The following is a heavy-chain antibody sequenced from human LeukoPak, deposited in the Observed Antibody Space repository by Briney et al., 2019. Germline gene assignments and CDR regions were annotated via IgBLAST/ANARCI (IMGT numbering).Heavy chain of an antibody. Sequence: SETLSLTCTVSGGSISSYYWSWIRQPAGEGREWIGRIYTSGSTTYNPSSKSRVAMSVDTSNNHFFLKLLSFAAADAPASYCARNDYGDYGGQGTLVTVSS. V-gene: IGHV4-4*07. CDR3: ARNDYGDY. J-gene: IGHJ4*02. CDR2: IYTSGST. CDR1: GGSISSYY.